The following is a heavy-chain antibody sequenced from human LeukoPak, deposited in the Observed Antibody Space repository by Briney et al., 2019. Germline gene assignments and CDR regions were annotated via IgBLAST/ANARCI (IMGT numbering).Heavy chain of an antibody. CDR1: GGSISSSSYY. J-gene: IGHJ3*02. V-gene: IGHV4-39*07. CDR3: ARYCSGGSRFDAFDI. CDR2: IYYSGST. D-gene: IGHD2-15*01. Sequence: SETLSLTCTVSGGSISSSSYYWGWIRQPPGKGLEWIGSIYYSGSTYYNPSLKSRVTISVDTSKNQFSLKLSSVTAADTAVYYCARYCSGGSRFDAFDIWGQGTMVTVSS.